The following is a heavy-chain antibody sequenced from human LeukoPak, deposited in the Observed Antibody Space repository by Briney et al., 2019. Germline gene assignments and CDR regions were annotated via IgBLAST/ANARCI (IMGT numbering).Heavy chain of an antibody. V-gene: IGHV3-11*01. D-gene: IGHD6-13*01. CDR1: GFTFSDYY. CDR2: ISSGGNTL. Sequence: GESLKISCAASGFTFSDYYMNWIRQAPGKGLEWVSYISSGGNTLYYADSVKGRFTISRDNAKNSLYLQMNSLRAEDTAVYYCARGSISVAAAGRIDYWGQGTLVTVSA. CDR3: ARGSISVAAAGRIDY. J-gene: IGHJ4*02.